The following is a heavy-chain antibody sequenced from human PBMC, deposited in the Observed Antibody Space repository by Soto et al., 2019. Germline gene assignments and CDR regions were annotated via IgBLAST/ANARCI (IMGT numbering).Heavy chain of an antibody. CDR1: GDSVSSDITS. D-gene: IGHD2-21*01. CDR3: ARVNALDV. CDR2: TYYRSKWFH. J-gene: IGHJ3*01. Sequence: QGQLQQSGPGLVKTSQTLSLTCAISGDSVSSDITSWTWIRQSPSRGLEWLGRTYYRSKWFHDYAASVKSRITINPDTSKNQFSLELNSMTPEDTAVYYCARVNALDVWGQGTVVTVSS. V-gene: IGHV6-1*01.